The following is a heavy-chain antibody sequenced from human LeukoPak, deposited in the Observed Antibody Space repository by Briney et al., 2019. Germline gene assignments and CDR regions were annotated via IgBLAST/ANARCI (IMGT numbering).Heavy chain of an antibody. J-gene: IGHJ6*03. V-gene: IGHV3-23*01. D-gene: IGHD2-15*01. CDR3: AKDGEYCSGGSCYRPAYYYYYYMDV. CDR1: GFTFSSYG. Sequence: GGSLRLSCAASGFTFSSYGMSWVRQATGKGLEGVSGISGSGDKTHYADSVKGRFSISRDNSKNTLYLQMNSLRAEDTAVYYCAKDGEYCSGGSCYRPAYYYYYYMDVWGKGTTVTVSS. CDR2: ISGSGDKT.